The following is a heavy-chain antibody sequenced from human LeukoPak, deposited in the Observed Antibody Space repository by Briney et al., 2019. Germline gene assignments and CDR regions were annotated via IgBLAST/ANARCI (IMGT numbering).Heavy chain of an antibody. D-gene: IGHD6-19*01. J-gene: IGHJ4*02. CDR2: IYDSETT. CDR1: GGSISSSY. CDR3: ARQAYSSGWYTAAY. V-gene: IGHV4-59*08. Sequence: TTSETLSLTCTVSGGSISSSYWSWIRQPPGKGLEWIASIYDSETTKYNPSLRSRATISSDTSKNQFSLKLSSVTAADTAVYYCARQAYSSGWYTAAYWGQGTLVTVSS.